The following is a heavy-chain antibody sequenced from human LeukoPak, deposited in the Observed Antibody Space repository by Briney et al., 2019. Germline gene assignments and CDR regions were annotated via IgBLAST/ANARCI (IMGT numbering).Heavy chain of an antibody. J-gene: IGHJ4*02. CDR2: ISWNSGTI. D-gene: IGHD5-12*01. Sequence: GGSLRLSCAASGFTFDDYVMHWVRQAPGKGLEWVSSISWNSGTIGYADSVKGRFTISRDNAKNSLYLQMNSLRAEDTALYYCAKDIGYSGYDYWGQGTLVTVSS. CDR1: GFTFDDYV. V-gene: IGHV3-9*01. CDR3: AKDIGYSGYDY.